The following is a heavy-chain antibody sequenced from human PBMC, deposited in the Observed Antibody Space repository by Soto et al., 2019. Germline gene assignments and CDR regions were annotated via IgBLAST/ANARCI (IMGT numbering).Heavy chain of an antibody. J-gene: IGHJ4*02. CDR1: GFTFSAYT. V-gene: IGHV3-21*01. CDR3: ARGLDSSGWYNDY. Sequence: EVQLVESGGGLVKPEGPLRLSCAASGFTFSAYTMDWVRQAPGKGLEWVSSISSNSAYISYADSVKGRFTISRDNAKNSLYLQMNSLRADDTAVYYCARGLDSSGWYNDYWGQGTLVTVSS. CDR2: ISSNSAYI. D-gene: IGHD6-19*01.